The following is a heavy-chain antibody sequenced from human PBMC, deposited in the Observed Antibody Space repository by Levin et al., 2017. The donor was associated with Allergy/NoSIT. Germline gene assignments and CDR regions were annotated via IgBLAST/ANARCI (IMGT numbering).Heavy chain of an antibody. CDR2: IYYSGST. Sequence: SETLSLTCTVSGGSISSSSYYWGWIRQPPGKGLEWIGSIYYSGSTYYNPSLKSRVTISVDTSKNQFSLKLSSVTAADTAVYYCARHGIRGSGWYWDYWGQGTLVTVSS. V-gene: IGHV4-39*01. D-gene: IGHD6-19*01. J-gene: IGHJ4*02. CDR1: GGSISSSSYY. CDR3: ARHGIRGSGWYWDY.